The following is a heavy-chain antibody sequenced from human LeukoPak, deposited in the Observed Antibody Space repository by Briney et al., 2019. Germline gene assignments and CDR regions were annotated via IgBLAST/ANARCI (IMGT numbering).Heavy chain of an antibody. V-gene: IGHV3-9*01. Sequence: PGGSLRLSCATSGFTFDNYAMHWVRQAPEKGLEWVSGISWNSNSIGYADSVKGRFTISRDNAKDSLYLQMNSLRVEDTALYYCARVVAPLYFYYGVDVWGQGTAVTVSS. CDR3: ARVVAPLYFYYGVDV. CDR1: GFTFDNYA. CDR2: ISWNSNSI. J-gene: IGHJ6*02. D-gene: IGHD5-12*01.